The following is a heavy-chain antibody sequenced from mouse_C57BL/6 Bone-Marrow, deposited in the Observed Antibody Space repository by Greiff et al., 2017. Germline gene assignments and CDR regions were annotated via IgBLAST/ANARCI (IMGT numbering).Heavy chain of an antibody. CDR1: GYTFTSYG. CDR3: ARDWDVY. Sequence: VQLQQSGAELARPGASVKLSCKASGYTFTSYGISRVKQRTGQGLEWFGEILPRSGNTDYNQKFKGKATLTADKSSSTAYMELRSLTTEDSAVYVYARDWDVYWGQGTTLTVSS. J-gene: IGHJ2*01. D-gene: IGHD4-1*01. CDR2: ILPRSGNT. V-gene: IGHV1-81*01.